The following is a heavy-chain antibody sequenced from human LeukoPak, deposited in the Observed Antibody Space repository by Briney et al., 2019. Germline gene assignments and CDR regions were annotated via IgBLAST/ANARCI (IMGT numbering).Heavy chain of an antibody. D-gene: IGHD5-12*01. V-gene: IGHV3-11*04. J-gene: IGHJ4*02. CDR2: ISSSGSTI. CDR1: GFTFSDYY. CDR3: AREIDQRYSGYDGVFFDY. Sequence: PGGSLRLSCAASGFTFSDYYMSWIRQAPGKGLEWVSYISSSGSTIYYADSVKGRFTISRDNAKNSLYLQMNSLRAEDTAVYYCAREIDQRYSGYDGVFFDYWGQGTLVTVSS.